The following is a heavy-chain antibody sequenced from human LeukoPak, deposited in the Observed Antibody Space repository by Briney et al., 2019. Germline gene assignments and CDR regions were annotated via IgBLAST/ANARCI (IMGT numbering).Heavy chain of an antibody. CDR2: ISSSGTTI. CDR3: ARSSGTYHFDY. D-gene: IGHD1-26*01. J-gene: IGHJ4*02. Sequence: GGSLRLSCTASRFTFSSYEMNWVRQAPGKGLEWVSYISSSGTTIYYADSVKGRFTISRDNAKNSLFLQVNSLRAEDTAVYYCARSSGTYHFDYWGQGTLVTVSS. CDR1: RFTFSSYE. V-gene: IGHV3-48*03.